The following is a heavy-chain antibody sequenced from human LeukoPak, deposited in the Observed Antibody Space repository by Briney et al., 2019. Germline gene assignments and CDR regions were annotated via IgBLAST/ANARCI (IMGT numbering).Heavy chain of an antibody. Sequence: SETLSLTCTVSGGSISSSSYYWGWIRQPPGKGLEWIGSIYYSGSTYYNPSLKSRVTISVDTSKNQFSLKLSSVTAADTAVYYCARQRVYYDSSGPSGYCDHWGQGTLVTVSS. V-gene: IGHV4-39*01. CDR3: ARQRVYYDSSGPSGYCDH. J-gene: IGHJ4*02. CDR1: GGSISSSSYY. D-gene: IGHD3-22*01. CDR2: IYYSGST.